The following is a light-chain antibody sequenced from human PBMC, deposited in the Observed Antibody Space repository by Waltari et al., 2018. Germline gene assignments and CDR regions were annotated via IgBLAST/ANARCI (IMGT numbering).Light chain of an antibody. J-gene: IGLJ1*01. V-gene: IGLV1-40*01. Sequence: QSVLTQPPSVSGAPGQRVTISCTGSSSNIGDGYDVHWYQQLPGTAPKLLIYGNSNRPSGVPDRFSGSKSGTSASLAITGLQVEDEADYYCQSYDSSLSGYVFGTGTKVTVL. CDR3: QSYDSSLSGYV. CDR2: GNS. CDR1: SSNIGDGYD.